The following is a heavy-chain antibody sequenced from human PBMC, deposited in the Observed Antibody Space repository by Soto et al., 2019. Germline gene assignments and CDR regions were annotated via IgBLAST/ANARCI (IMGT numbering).Heavy chain of an antibody. CDR3: VHMYYYDSSGYYVFDY. D-gene: IGHD3-22*01. CDR1: GFSLSTSGVG. CDR2: IYWDDDK. Sequence: QITLKESGPTLVKPTQTLTLTCTFSGFSLSTSGVGVGWIRQPPEKALEWLALIYWDDDKRYSPSLKSRLTITQDTSKKQVVLTMTNMDPVDTATYYCVHMYYYDSSGYYVFDYWGQGTLVTVSS. J-gene: IGHJ4*02. V-gene: IGHV2-5*02.